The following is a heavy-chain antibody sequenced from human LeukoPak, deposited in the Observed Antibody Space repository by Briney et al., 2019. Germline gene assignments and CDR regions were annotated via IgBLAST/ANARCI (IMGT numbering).Heavy chain of an antibody. J-gene: IGHJ4*02. D-gene: IGHD2-21*02. CDR3: ARHGPTAFFDY. CDR2: IYFSGST. CDR1: GGSFSIISSY. Sequence: PSETLSLTCTVSGGSFSIISSYWGWIRQPPGKGLEWIGRIYFSGSTRYNPSLESRVSISVDTSNNQFSLRLSSVTAADTAVYYCARHGPTAFFDYWGQGTPVTVSS. V-gene: IGHV4-39*01.